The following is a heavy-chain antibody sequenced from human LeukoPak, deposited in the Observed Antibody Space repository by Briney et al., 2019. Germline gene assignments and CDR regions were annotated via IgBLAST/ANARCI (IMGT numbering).Heavy chain of an antibody. D-gene: IGHD2/OR15-2a*01. CDR2: ISGDGNAK. J-gene: IGHJ4*02. CDR1: GFNFNTKG. CDR3: ARDYVYAFDY. V-gene: IGHV3-48*01. Sequence: GGSLRLSCAASGFNFNTKGMHWVRQAPGKGLEWVSYISGDGNAKHYTDSVKGRFTISRDNAKNALYLQMNSLRAEDTAVYFCARDYVYAFDYWGQGTLVTVSS.